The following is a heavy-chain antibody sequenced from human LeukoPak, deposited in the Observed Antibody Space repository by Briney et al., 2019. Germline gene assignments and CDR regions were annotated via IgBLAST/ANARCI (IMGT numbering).Heavy chain of an antibody. V-gene: IGHV1-8*01. Sequence: ASVKVSCKASGYTFTSCYINWVRQATGQGLEWMGWMNPNSGNTGYGQSFQGRITMTRDISIGTAYMELSTLTSEDTAIYYCTRGSSGRRDNWGQGTLVTVSA. CDR3: TRGSSGRRDN. D-gene: IGHD6-19*01. CDR2: MNPNSGNT. J-gene: IGHJ4*02. CDR1: GYTFTSCY.